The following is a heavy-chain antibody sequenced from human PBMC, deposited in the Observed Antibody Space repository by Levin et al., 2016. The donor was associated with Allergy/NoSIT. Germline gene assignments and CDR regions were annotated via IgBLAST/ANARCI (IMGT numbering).Heavy chain of an antibody. J-gene: IGHJ6*02. V-gene: IGHV3-30-3*01. Sequence: GGSLRLSCAASGFTFSYYAMHWVRQAPGKGLEWVAVISYDGNNRDYAGSVKGRFTISRDNSKNTLYLQMNSLRVEDTAVYYCARAPYSSSFWSGRGMDVWGQGTTVTVSS. CDR1: GFTFSYYA. CDR2: ISYDGNNR. CDR3: ARAPYSSSFWSGRGMDV. D-gene: IGHD6-13*01.